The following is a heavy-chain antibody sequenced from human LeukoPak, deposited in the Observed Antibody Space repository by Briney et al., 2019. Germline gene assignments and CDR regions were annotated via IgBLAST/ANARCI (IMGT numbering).Heavy chain of an antibody. V-gene: IGHV3-53*01. D-gene: IGHD3-3*01. CDR2: IYSGGST. CDR3: ARGLTMTAFDY. Sequence: GGSLRLSCVASGFTVSSNYMSWVRQAPGKGLEWVSVIYSGGSTYYADSVKGRFTISRDNSKNTLYLQMNSLRAEDTAVYYCARGLTMTAFDYWGQGTLVTVSS. CDR1: GFTVSSNY. J-gene: IGHJ4*02.